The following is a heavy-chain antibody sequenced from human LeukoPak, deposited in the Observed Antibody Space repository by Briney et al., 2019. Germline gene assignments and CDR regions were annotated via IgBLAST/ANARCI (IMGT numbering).Heavy chain of an antibody. V-gene: IGHV3-23*01. Sequence: GGSLRLSCAASGFTFSICAMSWVRQAPGKGLEWVSTISGSGGSTYYPDSVKGRFTTSRDNAKNSLYLQMNSLRAEDTAVYYCARYARGPLDWGQGTLVTVSS. CDR3: ARYARGPLD. J-gene: IGHJ4*02. D-gene: IGHD6-6*01. CDR1: GFTFSICA. CDR2: ISGSGGST.